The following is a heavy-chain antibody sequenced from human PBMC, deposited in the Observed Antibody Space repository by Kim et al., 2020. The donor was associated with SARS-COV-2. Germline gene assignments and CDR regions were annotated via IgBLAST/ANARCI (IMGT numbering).Heavy chain of an antibody. CDR3: ARGKGRAADRTRDWFDP. CDR1: GGSFSGYY. Sequence: SETLSLTCAVYGGSFSGYYWSWIRQPPGKGLEWIGEINHSGSTNYNPSLKSRDTISVDTSKNQFSLKLSSVTAADTAVYYCARGKGRAADRTRDWFDPWGQGTPVTVSS. J-gene: IGHJ5*02. CDR2: INHSGST. D-gene: IGHD6-25*01. V-gene: IGHV4-34*01.